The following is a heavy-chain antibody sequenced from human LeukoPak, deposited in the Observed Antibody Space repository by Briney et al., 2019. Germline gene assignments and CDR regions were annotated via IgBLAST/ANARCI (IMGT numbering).Heavy chain of an antibody. J-gene: IGHJ4*02. CDR3: ASALGINYDYVWGSYRY. CDR1: GGSISSSSYY. CDR2: IYYSGST. D-gene: IGHD3-16*02. V-gene: IGHV4-39*07. Sequence: SETLSLTCTVSGGSISSSSYYWGWIRQPPGKGLEWIGSIYYSGSTYYNPSLKSRVTISVDTSKNQFSLKLSSVTAADTAVYYCASALGINYDYVWGSYRYWGQGTLVTVSS.